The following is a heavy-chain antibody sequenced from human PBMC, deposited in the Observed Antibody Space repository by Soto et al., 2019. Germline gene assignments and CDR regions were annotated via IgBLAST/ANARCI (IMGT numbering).Heavy chain of an antibody. CDR3: ARAKGSSSPTPSWFDP. D-gene: IGHD6-13*01. Sequence: ASVKVSCKASGYTFTSYAMHWVRQAPGQRLEWMGWINAGNGNTKYSQKFQGRVTITGDTSASTAYMELSSLRSEDTAVYYCARAKGSSSPTPSWFDPWGQGTLVTVSS. V-gene: IGHV1-3*01. J-gene: IGHJ5*02. CDR2: INAGNGNT. CDR1: GYTFTSYA.